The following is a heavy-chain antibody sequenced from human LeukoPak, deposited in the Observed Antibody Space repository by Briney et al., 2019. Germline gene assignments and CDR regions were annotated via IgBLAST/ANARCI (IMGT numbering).Heavy chain of an antibody. CDR3: ARVPYCSFSL. D-gene: IGHD2-15*01. CDR1: GFTISSYW. J-gene: IGHJ4*02. CDR2: INGDGSST. Sequence: GGSLRLSCAASGFTISSYWMHWVRQAPGKGLVWVSHINGDGSSTTYADSVKGRFTISRDNAKNTLYLQMNSLTAEDTAVYYCARVPYCSFSLGGQGTLVSVS. V-gene: IGHV3-74*01.